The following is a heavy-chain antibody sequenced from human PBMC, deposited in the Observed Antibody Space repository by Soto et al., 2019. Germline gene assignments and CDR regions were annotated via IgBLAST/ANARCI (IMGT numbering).Heavy chain of an antibody. D-gene: IGHD2-2*02. V-gene: IGHV3-30*18. CDR2: ISYDGSNK. Sequence: QVQLVESGGGVVQPGRSLRLSCAASGFTFSSYGMHWVRQAPGKGLEWVAVISYDGSNKYYADSVKGRFTISRDNSKNTLYLQMNSLRAEDTAVYYCAKESGSYCSSTSCYTDDFDIWGQGTMVTVSS. J-gene: IGHJ3*02. CDR1: GFTFSSYG. CDR3: AKESGSYCSSTSCYTDDFDI.